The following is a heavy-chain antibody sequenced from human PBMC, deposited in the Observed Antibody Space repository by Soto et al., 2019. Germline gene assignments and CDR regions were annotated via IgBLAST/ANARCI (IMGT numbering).Heavy chain of an antibody. J-gene: IGHJ4*02. Sequence: QLQLQESGPGLVKPSETLSLSCSVSGDSIRNRNYYWAWIRQPPGKGLEWIVSRYDDASTFYNPSLKRRVTIARDTSKKQLPLKVTSVTAADTAVYYCARGIYLGPSGYYLEFWGQGTVVTVSS. CDR2: RYDDAST. D-gene: IGHD3-22*01. V-gene: IGHV4-39*01. CDR1: GDSIRNRNYY. CDR3: ARGIYLGPSGYYLEF.